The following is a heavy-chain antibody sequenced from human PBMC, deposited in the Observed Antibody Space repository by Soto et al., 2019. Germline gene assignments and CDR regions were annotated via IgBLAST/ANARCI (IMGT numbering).Heavy chain of an antibody. CDR3: AGGVERVIVQEYNWCDP. V-gene: IGHV4-31*03. CDR2: IYYSGST. Sequence: QVQLQESPPGLVKPSQTLSLPCTVSGASISTGGYYWSWIRQHPGKGLEWLGYIYYSGSTYYNPSLRSRVTIAEGTAKTQFFLQLSSVTAADTAVYYCAGGVERVIVQEYNWCDPWGQGTLVTVSS. CDR1: GASISTGGYY. D-gene: IGHD3-16*02. J-gene: IGHJ5*02.